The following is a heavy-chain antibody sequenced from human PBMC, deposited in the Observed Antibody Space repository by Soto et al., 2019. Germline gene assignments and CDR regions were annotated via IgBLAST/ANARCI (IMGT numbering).Heavy chain of an antibody. V-gene: IGHV1-69*13. CDR1: GGTFSSYA. CDR3: ARGSTSSSYYYYGMDV. D-gene: IGHD2-2*01. J-gene: IGHJ6*02. Sequence: ASVKVSCKASGGTFSSYAISWVRQAPGQGLEWMGGIIPIFGTANYAQKFQGRVTITADESTSTAYMELSSLRSEDTAVYYCARGSTSSSYYYYGMDVWGQGTTVTVSS. CDR2: IIPIFGTA.